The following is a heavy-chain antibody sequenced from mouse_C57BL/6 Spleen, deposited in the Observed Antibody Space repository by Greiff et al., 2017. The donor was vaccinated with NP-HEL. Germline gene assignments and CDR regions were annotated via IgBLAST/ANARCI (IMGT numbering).Heavy chain of an antibody. CDR3: ARDDYDYDVGYAMDY. D-gene: IGHD2-4*01. CDR1: GYSITSGYY. Sequence: VQLKESGPGLVKPSQSLSLPCSVTGYSITSGYYWNWIRQFPGNKLEWMGYISYDGSNNYNPSLKNRISITRDTSKNQFFLKLNSVTTEDTATYYRARDDYDYDVGYAMDYWGQGTSVTVSS. CDR2: ISYDGSN. V-gene: IGHV3-6*01. J-gene: IGHJ4*01.